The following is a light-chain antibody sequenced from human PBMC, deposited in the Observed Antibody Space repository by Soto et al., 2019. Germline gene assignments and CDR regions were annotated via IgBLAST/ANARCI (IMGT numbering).Light chain of an antibody. CDR1: QSIFYSSTNKNY. CDR2: WAS. J-gene: IGKJ4*01. Sequence: DIVMTQSPDSLAVSLGERATINCKSSQSIFYSSTNKNYLAWYQQKPGQPPELLIYWASTRESGVPDRFSGSGSATDFTLTISSLQADDVAVYYCQQYYSTPLTFGVRTKVEIK. V-gene: IGKV4-1*01. CDR3: QQYYSTPLT.